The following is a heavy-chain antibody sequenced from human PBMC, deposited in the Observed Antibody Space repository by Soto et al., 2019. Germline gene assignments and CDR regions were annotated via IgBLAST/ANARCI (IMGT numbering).Heavy chain of an antibody. CDR2: MNPNSGNT. CDR1: GYTFTSYD. Sequence: QVQLVQSGAEVKKPGASVKVSCKASGYTFTSYDISWVRQATGQGLEWMGWMNPNSGNTVYAQKFQGRVTMTRNTSRSTAYMELSSLRSEATAVYYCARDKVVGATGNWGQGTLVTVSS. D-gene: IGHD1-1*01. V-gene: IGHV1-8*01. CDR3: ARDKVVGATGN. J-gene: IGHJ4*02.